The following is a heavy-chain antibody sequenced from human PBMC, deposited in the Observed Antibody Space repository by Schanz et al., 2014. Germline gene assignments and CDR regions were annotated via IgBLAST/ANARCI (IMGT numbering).Heavy chain of an antibody. CDR2: IYHSGNT. J-gene: IGHJ4*02. V-gene: IGHV4-31*03. Sequence: QVPLQESGPRLVKPSQTLSLTCTVSGGSIDVSGYYWSWIRQQPGKALEWIGYIYHSGNTYFKPSLQSRLAMSVDTAKNQFSLSLSSATAADTAVYYCARGIQAWLQWYFDYWGQGTLVTVSS. CDR1: GGSIDVSGYY. D-gene: IGHD5-18*01. CDR3: ARGIQAWLQWYFDY.